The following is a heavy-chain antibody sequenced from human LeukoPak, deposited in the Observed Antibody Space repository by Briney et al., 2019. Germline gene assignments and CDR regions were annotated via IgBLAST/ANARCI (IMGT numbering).Heavy chain of an antibody. CDR2: IIPIFGTA. CDR1: GGTFSSYV. V-gene: IGHV1-69*01. J-gene: IGHJ4*02. D-gene: IGHD3-16*02. Sequence: SVKVSCKASGGTFSSYVISWVRQAPGQGLEWMGGIIPIFGTANYAQKFQGRVTITADESTSTAYMELSSLGSEDTAVYYCARGRPYYDYVWGSYRDFDYWGQGTLVTVSS. CDR3: ARGRPYYDYVWGSYRDFDY.